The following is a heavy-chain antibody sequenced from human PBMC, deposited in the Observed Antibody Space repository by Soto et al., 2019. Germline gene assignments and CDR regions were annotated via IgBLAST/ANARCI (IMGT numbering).Heavy chain of an antibody. CDR1: GFTFSGYG. V-gene: IGHV3-33*08. Sequence: GGAQRLSCAASGFTFSGYGMHRVRQDPGKGLEWVAFIWHDGINKYYADSVKGRFTISRDNSKNTLYLQMNSLRAEDTAVYYCARDPYYYGSGSYYFDYWGQGTLVTVSS. D-gene: IGHD3-10*01. J-gene: IGHJ4*02. CDR2: IWHDGINK. CDR3: ARDPYYYGSGSYYFDY.